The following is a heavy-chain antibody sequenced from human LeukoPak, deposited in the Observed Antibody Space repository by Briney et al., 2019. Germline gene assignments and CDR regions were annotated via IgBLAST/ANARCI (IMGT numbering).Heavy chain of an antibody. CDR1: GGSISSGSYY. Sequence: PSETLSLTCTVSGGSISSGSYYWSWIRQPAGKGLEWIGRIYTSGSTNYNPSLKSRVTISVDTSKNQFSLKLSSVTAADTAVYYCARVVSGWYRVDYWGQGTLVTVSS. D-gene: IGHD6-19*01. J-gene: IGHJ4*02. V-gene: IGHV4-61*02. CDR2: IYTSGST. CDR3: ARVVSGWYRVDY.